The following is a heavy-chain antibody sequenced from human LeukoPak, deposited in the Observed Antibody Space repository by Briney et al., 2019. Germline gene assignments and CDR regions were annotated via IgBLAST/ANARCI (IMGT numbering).Heavy chain of an antibody. CDR3: ARVSQGYSYGYWYFDL. D-gene: IGHD5-18*01. CDR1: GGSISSYY. J-gene: IGHJ2*01. Sequence: SETLSLTCTVSGGSISSYYWSWIRQPAGKGLEWIGRIYTSGSTNYNPSLKSRVTMSVDTSKNQFSLKLSSVTAADTAVYYCARVSQGYSYGYWYFDLWGRGTLVTVSS. CDR2: IYTSGST. V-gene: IGHV4-4*07.